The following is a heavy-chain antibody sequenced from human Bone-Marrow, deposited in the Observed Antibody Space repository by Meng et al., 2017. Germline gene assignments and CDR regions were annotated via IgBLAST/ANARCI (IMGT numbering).Heavy chain of an antibody. CDR2: INHSGST. Sequence: QVPLQQWGAVLVKPSETLSLPCVVSGGSFSDCYWSWIRQPPGKGLEWIGEINHSGSTNYNPSHESRATISVDTSQNNISLKLSSVTAADSAVYYCARGPTTRAHDFDYWGQGTLVTVSS. J-gene: IGHJ4*02. V-gene: IGHV4-34*01. CDR1: GGSFSDCY. CDR3: ARGPTTRAHDFDY. D-gene: IGHD4-11*01.